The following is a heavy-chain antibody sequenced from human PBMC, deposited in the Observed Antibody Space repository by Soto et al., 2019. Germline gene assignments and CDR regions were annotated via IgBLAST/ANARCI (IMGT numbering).Heavy chain of an antibody. J-gene: IGHJ6*02. CDR2: IGESGTPT. CDR1: GFTFISYA. D-gene: IGHD2-2*01. CDR3: ARYIPGVRYYGMDV. Sequence: AGGFLRLSCAASGFTFISYAMKWVRQAPGKGLEWVSLIGESGTPTYYADSVKGRFTISRDNSGNTLFLEMYSLRAEDTAVYYCARYIPGVRYYGMDVWGQGTTVTVSS. V-gene: IGHV3-23*01.